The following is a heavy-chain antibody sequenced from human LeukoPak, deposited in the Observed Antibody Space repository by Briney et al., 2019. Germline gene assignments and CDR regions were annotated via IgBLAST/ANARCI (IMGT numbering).Heavy chain of an antibody. CDR1: GGSISSSSYY. Sequence: SETLSLTCTVSGGSISSSSYYWGWIRQPPGKGLEWIGSIYYSGSTYYNPSLKSRVTISVDTSKNQFSLKLSSVTAADTAVYYCATEEMATMRFDYWGQGTLVTVSS. V-gene: IGHV4-39*01. J-gene: IGHJ4*02. D-gene: IGHD5-24*01. CDR2: IYYSGST. CDR3: ATEEMATMRFDY.